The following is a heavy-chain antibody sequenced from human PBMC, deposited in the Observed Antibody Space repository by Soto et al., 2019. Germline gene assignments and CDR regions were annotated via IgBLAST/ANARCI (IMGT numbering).Heavy chain of an antibody. Sequence: QVPLVQSGAEVKKPGASVTVSCKASGYTFTTYALHWVRQAPGQRPEWMGWINPASGHTKYSKKFQDRVTITRDTSASTGDMELSSLRSEDTAVYYCGRSVVGATGEILYNAMDVWGQGTTVTVSS. CDR1: GYTFTTYA. V-gene: IGHV1-3*01. CDR2: INPASGHT. CDR3: GRSVVGATGEILYNAMDV. J-gene: IGHJ6*02. D-gene: IGHD1-26*01.